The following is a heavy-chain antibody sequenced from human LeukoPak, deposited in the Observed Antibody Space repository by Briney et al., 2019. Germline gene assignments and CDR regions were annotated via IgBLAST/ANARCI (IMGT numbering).Heavy chain of an antibody. D-gene: IGHD6-19*01. J-gene: IGHJ4*02. V-gene: IGHV3-23*01. CDR1: GFTFSGYA. Sequence: GGSLRLSCAASGFTFSGYAMSWVRQAPGKGLEWVSGISGGGAGTYYADSVMGRSTISRDNSKNTLLLQMHSLRAEDTALYYCAKMTRLSMAGSFDSWGQGTLVTVSS. CDR3: AKMTRLSMAGSFDS. CDR2: ISGGGAGT.